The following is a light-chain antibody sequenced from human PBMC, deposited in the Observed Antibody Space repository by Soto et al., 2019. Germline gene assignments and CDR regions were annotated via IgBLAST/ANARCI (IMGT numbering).Light chain of an antibody. J-gene: IGKJ1*01. Sequence: EMVMTQSPATLSVSPGERATLSCRASQSVSSNLAWYQQKPGQAPRLLIYCASTRATGIPARFSGSGSGTEFTLTISSLQSEDFAVYYCQQYNKWPPRAFGQGTKVELK. CDR2: CAS. V-gene: IGKV3-15*01. CDR1: QSVSSN. CDR3: QQYNKWPPRA.